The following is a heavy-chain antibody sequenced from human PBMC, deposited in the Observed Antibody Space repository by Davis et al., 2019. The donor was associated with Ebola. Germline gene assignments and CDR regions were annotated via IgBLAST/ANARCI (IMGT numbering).Heavy chain of an antibody. CDR2: INPSGGST. V-gene: IGHV1-46*01. Sequence: ASVTVSCKASGYTFTSYYMHWVRQAPGQGLEWMGIINPSGGSTSYAQKFQGRVTMTRDTSTSTVYMELSSLRSEDTTVYYCARDWRYDQFDPWGQGTLVTVSS. D-gene: IGHD3-16*01. CDR3: ARDWRYDQFDP. CDR1: GYTFTSYY. J-gene: IGHJ5*02.